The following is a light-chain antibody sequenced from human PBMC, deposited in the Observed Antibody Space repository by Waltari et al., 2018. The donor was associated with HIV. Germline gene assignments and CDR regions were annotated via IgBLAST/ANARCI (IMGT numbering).Light chain of an antibody. CDR1: TSNIGSNY. V-gene: IGLV1-47*01. J-gene: IGLJ2*01. CDR2: RND. Sequence: SVLTQPPSASGTPGQRVTISCSGSTSNIGSNYVFWYQHLPGTAPKLLIHRNDQRPSGVPDRFSASTSGTSASLAFSGLRSEDEADYYCVAWDDSLRGVLFGGGTKVAVL. CDR3: VAWDDSLRGVL.